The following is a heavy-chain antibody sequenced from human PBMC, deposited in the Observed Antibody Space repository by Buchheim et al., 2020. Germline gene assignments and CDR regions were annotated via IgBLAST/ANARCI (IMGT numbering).Heavy chain of an antibody. J-gene: IGHJ5*02. CDR2: ISYDGSNK. Sequence: QVQLVESGGGVVQPGRSLSLSCAASGFTFSGYPMHWVRQAPGKGLEWVAVISYDGSNKYYADSVKGRFTISRDNAKNSLYLQMNSLRAEDTAVYYCARVNYIWGSYHNSNWFDPWGQGTL. D-gene: IGHD3-16*02. V-gene: IGHV3-30-3*01. CDR1: GFTFSGYP. CDR3: ARVNYIWGSYHNSNWFDP.